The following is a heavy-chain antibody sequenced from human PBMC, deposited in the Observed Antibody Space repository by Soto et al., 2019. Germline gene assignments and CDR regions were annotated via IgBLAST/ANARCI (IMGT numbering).Heavy chain of an antibody. V-gene: IGHV3-23*01. CDR1: GFTFRSYA. CDR3: AAHVIIVPTAPFYGMDV. CDR2: ISGSGSGT. Sequence: GGSLRLSCAASGFTFRSYAMSWVRQAPGKGLEWVSVISGSGSGTYYGDSVKGRFTVSRDNSKNTVYLQMNSLRAEDTAVYYCAAHVIIVPTAPFYGMDVWGQGTTVTVSS. D-gene: IGHD2-2*01. J-gene: IGHJ6*02.